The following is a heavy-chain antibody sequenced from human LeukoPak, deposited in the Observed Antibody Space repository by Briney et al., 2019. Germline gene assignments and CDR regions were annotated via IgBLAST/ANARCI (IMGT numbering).Heavy chain of an antibody. CDR3: ARWNEGFDY. J-gene: IGHJ4*02. V-gene: IGHV4-59*01. Sequence: PSETLSLTCTVPGGSISSYYWGWIRQPPGKGLEWIGYIYNSGNTNYNPSPKSRVTISVDTSKNQLSLELSSVTAADTAVYYCARWNEGFDYWGQGTLVTVSS. CDR1: GGSISSYY. D-gene: IGHD1-1*01. CDR2: IYNSGNT.